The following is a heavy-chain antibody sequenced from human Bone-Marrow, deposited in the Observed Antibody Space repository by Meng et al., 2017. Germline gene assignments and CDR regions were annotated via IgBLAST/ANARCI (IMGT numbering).Heavy chain of an antibody. Sequence: GGSLRLSCAASGFTFSSYSMNWVRQAPGKGLEWVSSISSSSSYIYYADSVKGRFTISRDNAKNSLYLQMNSLRAGDTAVYYCARTIFGVAPNWFDPWGQGTLVTVSS. D-gene: IGHD3-3*01. CDR1: GFTFSSYS. CDR3: ARTIFGVAPNWFDP. CDR2: ISSSSSYI. V-gene: IGHV3-21*01. J-gene: IGHJ5*02.